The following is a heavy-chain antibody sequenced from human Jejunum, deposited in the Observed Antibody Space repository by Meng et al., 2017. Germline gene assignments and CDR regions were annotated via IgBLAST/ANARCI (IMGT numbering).Heavy chain of an antibody. CDR1: GFTFSTYE. J-gene: IGHJ4*02. CDR2: ISPRSTTK. D-gene: IGHD3-3*01. V-gene: IGHV3-48*03. CDR3: AREDGDSNGYYFDY. Sequence: GESLKISCAASGFTFSTYEMNWVRQAPGKGLEWLSYISPRSTTKYYADSVKGRFTISRDNAKNSLFLQIDSLRAEDTAVYHCAREDGDSNGYYFDYWGQGALVTVSS.